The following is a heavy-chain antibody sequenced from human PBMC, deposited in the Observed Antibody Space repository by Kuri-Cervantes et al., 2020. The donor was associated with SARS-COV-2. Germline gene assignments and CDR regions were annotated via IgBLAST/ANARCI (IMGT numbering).Heavy chain of an antibody. CDR1: GFTFDDYG. CDR2: INWNGGST. J-gene: IGHJ4*02. V-gene: IGHV3-20*01. Sequence: GGSLRLSCAASGFTFDDYGMSWVRQAPGKGLEWVSGINWNGGSTGYADSVKGQFTISRDNAKSSLYLQMNSLRAEDTALYHCARERSGSYDYWGQGTLVTVSS. CDR3: ARERSGSYDY. D-gene: IGHD1-26*01.